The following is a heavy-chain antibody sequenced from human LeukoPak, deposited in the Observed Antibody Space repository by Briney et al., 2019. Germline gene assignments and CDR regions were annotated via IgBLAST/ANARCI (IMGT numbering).Heavy chain of an antibody. J-gene: IGHJ1*01. Sequence: GGSLRLSCAASEFTFSSYAMSWVRQAPGKGLEWVPTISGSGGSTYYADSVKGRFTISRDNSKNTLYLQMNSLRAADAAVYYCTKVSLPRDYRDPLSPGVFQHWGQGTLVTVSS. D-gene: IGHD4/OR15-4a*01. CDR3: TKVSLPRDYRDPLSPGVFQH. V-gene: IGHV3-23*01. CDR2: ISGSGGST. CDR1: EFTFSSYA.